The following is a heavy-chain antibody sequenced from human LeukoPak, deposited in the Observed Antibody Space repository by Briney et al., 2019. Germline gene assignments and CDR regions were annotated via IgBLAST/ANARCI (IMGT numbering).Heavy chain of an antibody. D-gene: IGHD3-3*01. CDR1: GASISSYY. V-gene: IGHV4-59*01. Sequence: SERLSLTCTVSGASISSYYWSWIRQPPGKGLEWIGFIYYSGSTNYNPSLKSRVTMSLDTSKNQFSLKLTSVIAADTAVYYCARGYDFWSGQNWFDPWGQGTLVTGSS. J-gene: IGHJ5*02. CDR3: ARGYDFWSGQNWFDP. CDR2: IYYSGST.